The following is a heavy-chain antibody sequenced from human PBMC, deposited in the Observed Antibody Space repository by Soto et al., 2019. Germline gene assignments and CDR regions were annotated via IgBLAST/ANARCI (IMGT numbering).Heavy chain of an antibody. CDR3: ARDPMGRYYGSGSYYFDY. D-gene: IGHD3-10*01. Sequence: QVPLVESGGGVVQPGRSLRLSCAASGFTFSSYAMHWVRQAPGKGLEWVAVISYDGSNKYYADSVKGRFTISGDNSKNTLYLQMNSLRAEDTAVYYCARDPMGRYYGSGSYYFDYWGQGTLVTVSS. J-gene: IGHJ4*02. CDR1: GFTFSSYA. V-gene: IGHV3-30-3*01. CDR2: ISYDGSNK.